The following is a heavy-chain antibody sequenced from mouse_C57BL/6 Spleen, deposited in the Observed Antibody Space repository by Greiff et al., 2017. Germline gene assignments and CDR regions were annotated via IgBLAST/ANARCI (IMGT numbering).Heavy chain of an antibody. J-gene: IGHJ2*01. CDR2: IDPSDSYT. Sequence: QVQLQQPGAELVRPGTSVKMSCKASGYTFTSYWMNWVKQRPGQGLEWIGVIDPSDSYTNYNQKFKGKATLTVDTSSSTAYMQLSSLTSEDSAVYYCARGGNDDYWGQGTTLTVSS. CDR1: GYTFTSYW. V-gene: IGHV1-59*01. D-gene: IGHD2-2*01. CDR3: ARGGNDDY.